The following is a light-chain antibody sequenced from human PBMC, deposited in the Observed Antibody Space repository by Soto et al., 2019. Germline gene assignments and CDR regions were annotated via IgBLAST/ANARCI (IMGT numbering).Light chain of an antibody. Sequence: EFVLTQSPATLSLSPGERATLSCRASQSVSSLLAWYQQKPGQAPRLLIYDASNRATGIPARFSGSWSGTDFTLTISSLEPEDFAVYYCHQRSNWPPSFGPGTTVEIK. CDR3: HQRSNWPPS. V-gene: IGKV3-11*01. CDR1: QSVSSL. CDR2: DAS. J-gene: IGKJ3*01.